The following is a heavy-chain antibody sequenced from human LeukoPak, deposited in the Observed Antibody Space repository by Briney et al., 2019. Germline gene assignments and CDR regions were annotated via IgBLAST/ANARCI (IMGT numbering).Heavy chain of an antibody. D-gene: IGHD5-18*01. CDR3: AREQYTEVYYYYYYMDV. Sequence: SETLSLTCTVSGGSISSYYWSWIRQPPGKGLEWIGYIYYSGSTNYNPSLKSRVTISVDTSKNQFSLELSSVTAADTAVYYCAREQYTEVYYYYYYMDVWGKGTTVTVSS. V-gene: IGHV4-59*12. CDR2: IYYSGST. J-gene: IGHJ6*03. CDR1: GGSISSYY.